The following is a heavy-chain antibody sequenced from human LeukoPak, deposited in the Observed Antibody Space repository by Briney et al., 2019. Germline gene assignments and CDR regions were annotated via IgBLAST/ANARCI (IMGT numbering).Heavy chain of an antibody. CDR3: ARSGSSYFDY. Sequence: SETLSLTCTVSGGSISRSSYYWGWIRQPPGKGLEWIGSIYYSGSTYYNPSLKSRVTISVDTSKNQFSLKLSSVTAADTAVYYCARSGSSYFDYWGQGTLVTVSS. CDR2: IYYSGST. V-gene: IGHV4-39*01. D-gene: IGHD6-13*01. CDR1: GGSISRSSYY. J-gene: IGHJ4*02.